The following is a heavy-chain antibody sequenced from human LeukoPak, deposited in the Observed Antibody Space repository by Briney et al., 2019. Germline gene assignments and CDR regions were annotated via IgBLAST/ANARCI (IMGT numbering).Heavy chain of an antibody. J-gene: IGHJ5*02. Sequence: PSETLSLTCAVYGGSFSGYYWSWIRQPPGKGLEWIGEINHSGSTNYNPSLKSRVTISVDTSKNQFSLKLSSVTAADTAVYYCARARIAARRWFDPWGQGTLVTVSS. CDR1: GGSFSGYY. V-gene: IGHV4-34*01. D-gene: IGHD6-6*01. CDR2: INHSGST. CDR3: ARARIAARRWFDP.